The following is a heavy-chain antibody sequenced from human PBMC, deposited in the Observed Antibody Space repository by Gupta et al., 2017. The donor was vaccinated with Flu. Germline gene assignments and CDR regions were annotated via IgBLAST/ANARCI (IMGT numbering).Heavy chain of an antibody. CDR2: VSNYGGGA. D-gene: IGHD5-12*01. J-gene: IGHJ6*02. CDR3: VKDWEDSGNPDDYYYYGMDV. V-gene: IGHV3-64D*06. CDR1: GFTFSRFA. Sequence: EVQLVESGGGLVHPGGSLRLSCSASGFTFSRFAMPWVRQAPGKGLEYVSGVSNYGGGANYADPVKDRFTISRDNSKNMLHLQMSSLKTEDTAVYYCVKDWEDSGNPDDYYYYGMDVWGQGTTVTVSS.